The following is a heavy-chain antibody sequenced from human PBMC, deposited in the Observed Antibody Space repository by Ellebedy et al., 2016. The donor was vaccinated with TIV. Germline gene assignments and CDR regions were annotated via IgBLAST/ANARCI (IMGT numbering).Heavy chain of an antibody. CDR1: GYTFTSYD. V-gene: IGHV1-8*01. CDR3: ARKKYYDFWSSYGMDV. CDR2: MNPNSGNT. D-gene: IGHD3-3*01. J-gene: IGHJ6*02. Sequence: AASVKVSCKASGYTFTSYDINWVRQATGQGLKWMGWMNPNSGNTGYAQKFQGRVTMTRNTSISTAYMELSSLRSEDTAVYYCARKKYYDFWSSYGMDVWGQGTTVTVSS.